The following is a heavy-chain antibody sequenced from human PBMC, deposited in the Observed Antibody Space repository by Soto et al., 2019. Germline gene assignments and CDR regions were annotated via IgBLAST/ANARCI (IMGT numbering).Heavy chain of an antibody. CDR2: ISSIYSTI. D-gene: IGHD4-17*01. J-gene: IGHJ4*02. CDR1: GFTFSSYS. V-gene: IGHV3-48*01. Sequence: EVQLVESGGGLVQPGGSLRLSCAASGFTFSSYSMNWVRQAPGKGLEWVSYISSIYSTIYYADSVKSRFTISRDNAKNSLYLQMNSLRAEDTAVYYCARDLYGDYIFDYWGQGTLVTVSS. CDR3: ARDLYGDYIFDY.